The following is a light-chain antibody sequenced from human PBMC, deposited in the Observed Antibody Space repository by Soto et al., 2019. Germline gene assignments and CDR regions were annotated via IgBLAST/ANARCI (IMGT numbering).Light chain of an antibody. V-gene: IGKV3-15*01. Sequence: EIVMTQSPVTLSVSPGERATLSCRASQNVGSNLAWYQQKPGQAPRLLISGTSTRATGLPARVSGSGSGTEFPRTISSLQAEDFAVYYCQQYESWPITFGGGTQVEIK. CDR2: GTS. J-gene: IGKJ4*01. CDR1: QNVGSN. CDR3: QQYESWPIT.